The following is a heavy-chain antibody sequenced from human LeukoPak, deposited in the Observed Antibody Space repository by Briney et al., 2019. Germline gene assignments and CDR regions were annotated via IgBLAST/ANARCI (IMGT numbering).Heavy chain of an antibody. J-gene: IGHJ4*02. CDR1: GYTFTSYA. Sequence: ASVTVSCKASGYTFTSYAMHWVRQAPGQRLEWMGWINAGNGNTKYSQKFQGRVTITRDTSASTAYMELSSLRSEDTAVYYCARGYSSPEELDYWGQGTLVTVSS. D-gene: IGHD2-21*01. CDR2: INAGNGNT. CDR3: ARGYSSPEELDY. V-gene: IGHV1-3*01.